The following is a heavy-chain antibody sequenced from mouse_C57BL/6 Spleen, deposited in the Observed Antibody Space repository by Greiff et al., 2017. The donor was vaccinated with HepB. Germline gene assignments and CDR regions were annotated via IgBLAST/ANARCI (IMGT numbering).Heavy chain of an antibody. D-gene: IGHD2-2*01. Sequence: EVKVEESGGGLVQPGGSMKLSCAASGFTFSDAWMDWVRQSPEKGLEWVAEIRNKANNHATYYAASVKGRFTISRYDSKSSVYLQMNSLRAEDTGIYYCTIYYGYAWFAYWGQGTLVTVSA. CDR1: GFTFSDAW. CDR3: TIYYGYAWFAY. CDR2: IRNKANNHAT. J-gene: IGHJ3*01. V-gene: IGHV6-6*01.